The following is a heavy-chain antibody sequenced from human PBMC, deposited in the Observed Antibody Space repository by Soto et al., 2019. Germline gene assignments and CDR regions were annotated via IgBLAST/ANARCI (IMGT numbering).Heavy chain of an antibody. CDR3: ARGLGGSYYAPVDY. D-gene: IGHD1-26*01. J-gene: IGHJ4*02. V-gene: IGHV1-18*01. Sequence: ASVKVSCKASGYTFTSYGISWVRQAPGQGLEWMGWISAYNGNKKYAQKLQGRVTMTTDTSTSTAYMELRSLRSDDTAVYYCARGLGGSYYAPVDYWGQGTVVTVSS. CDR2: ISAYNGNK. CDR1: GYTFTSYG.